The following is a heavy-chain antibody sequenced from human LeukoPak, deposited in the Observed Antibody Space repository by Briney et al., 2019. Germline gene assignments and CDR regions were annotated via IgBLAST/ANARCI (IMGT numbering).Heavy chain of an antibody. Sequence: PSETLSLTCTVSGGSISGTYYYWGWIRQPPGKGLEWIGEINHSGSTNYNPSLKSRVTISVDTSKNQFSLKLSSVTAADTALYYCARGMIDYSNYAAFDIWGQGTMVTVSS. CDR2: INHSGST. D-gene: IGHD4-11*01. J-gene: IGHJ3*02. V-gene: IGHV4-39*07. CDR1: GGSISGTYYY. CDR3: ARGMIDYSNYAAFDI.